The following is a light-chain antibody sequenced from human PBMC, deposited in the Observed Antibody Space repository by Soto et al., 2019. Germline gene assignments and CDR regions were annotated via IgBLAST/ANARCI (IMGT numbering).Light chain of an antibody. V-gene: IGLV2-14*01. CDR2: EVS. CDR3: SSYTSSTFYV. CDR1: SSDVGGYNY. J-gene: IGLJ1*01. Sequence: QSALTQPASVSGSPGQSITISCTGTSSDVGGYNYVSWYQQHPGKAPKLMIYEVSNRPSGVSNRSSGSTSGNTASLTISGLQAEDEADYYCSSYTSSTFYVFGTGTKLTVL.